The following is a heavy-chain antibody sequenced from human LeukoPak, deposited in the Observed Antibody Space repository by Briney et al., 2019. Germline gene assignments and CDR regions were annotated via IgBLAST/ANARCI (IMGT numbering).Heavy chain of an antibody. Sequence: GGSLRPSCAASGSTFSSYSMNWVRQAPGKGLEWVSSISSSSSYIYYADSVKGRFTISRDNAKNSLYLQMNSLRAEDTAVYYCARDLLKDTAMDYWGQGTLVTVSS. J-gene: IGHJ4*02. V-gene: IGHV3-21*01. CDR3: ARDLLKDTAMDY. D-gene: IGHD5-18*01. CDR1: GSTFSSYS. CDR2: ISSSSSYI.